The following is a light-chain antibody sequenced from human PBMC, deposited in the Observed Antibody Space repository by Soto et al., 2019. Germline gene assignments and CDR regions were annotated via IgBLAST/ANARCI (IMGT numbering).Light chain of an antibody. Sequence: QSALTQPPSASGSPGQSVTLSCTGTSSDVGGYDYVSWYQHHPGKAPKLMIYEVSKRPSGVPDRFSGSKSGNTASLTVSGLQAEDEAYYYCTSYTGSNNYVLGTGTKLTVL. CDR2: EVS. V-gene: IGLV2-8*01. CDR1: SSDVGGYDY. CDR3: TSYTGSNNYV. J-gene: IGLJ1*01.